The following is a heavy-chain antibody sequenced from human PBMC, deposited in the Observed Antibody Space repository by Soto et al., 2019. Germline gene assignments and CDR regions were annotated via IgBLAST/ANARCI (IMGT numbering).Heavy chain of an antibody. CDR1: GFTFSSYA. CDR2: ISGSGGST. V-gene: IGHV3-23*01. D-gene: IGHD2-15*01. CDR3: AKDRSCSGGSCYSDY. J-gene: IGHJ4*02. Sequence: LRLSCAASGFTFSSYAMSWVRQAPGKGLEWVSAISGSGGSTYYADSVKGRFTISRDNSKNTLYLQMNSLRAEDTAVYYCAKDRSCSGGSCYSDYWGQGTLVTVSS.